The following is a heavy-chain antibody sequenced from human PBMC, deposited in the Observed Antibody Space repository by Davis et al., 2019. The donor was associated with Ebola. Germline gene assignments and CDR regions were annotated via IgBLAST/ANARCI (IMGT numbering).Heavy chain of an antibody. CDR1: GFPFTSYA. Sequence: GGSLRLSCAASGFPFTSYAMGWVRQAPGKGLEWVSTISASAGSTFYADSVNGRFTISRDNSQNTLYLQMNTLRAEDSALYYCAKDLGTSGVFDIWGQGTVVTVSS. D-gene: IGHD1-7*01. CDR2: ISASAGST. CDR3: AKDLGTSGVFDI. J-gene: IGHJ3*02. V-gene: IGHV3-23*01.